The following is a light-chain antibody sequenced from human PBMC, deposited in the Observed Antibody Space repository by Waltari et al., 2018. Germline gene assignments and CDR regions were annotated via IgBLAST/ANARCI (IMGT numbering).Light chain of an antibody. V-gene: IGKV1-5*03. Sequence: DIQITQSPSTLSASVGDRVTITCRASQSISDWLAWYQQKPGKAPELLSYKTSTLESGVPSRFSGSGSGTEFTLTITSLQPDDFASYFCQHYNSYSPWTFGQGTKVETK. J-gene: IGKJ1*01. CDR1: QSISDW. CDR2: KTS. CDR3: QHYNSYSPWT.